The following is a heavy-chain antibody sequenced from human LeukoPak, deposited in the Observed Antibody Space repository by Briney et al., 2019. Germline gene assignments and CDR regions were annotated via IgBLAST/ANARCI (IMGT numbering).Heavy chain of an antibody. CDR3: AGSLGYCTSNVCYLKY. V-gene: IGHV1-18*01. CDR2: ISAYNGNT. Sequence: AASVKVSCKASGYTFTSYGISWVRQAPGQGLEWMGWISAYNGNTNYARKLQGRVTMTTDTSTSTAYMELRSLRSDDTAVYYCAGSLGYCTSNVCYLKYWGQGTLVTVSS. J-gene: IGHJ4*02. CDR1: GYTFTSYG. D-gene: IGHD2-8*01.